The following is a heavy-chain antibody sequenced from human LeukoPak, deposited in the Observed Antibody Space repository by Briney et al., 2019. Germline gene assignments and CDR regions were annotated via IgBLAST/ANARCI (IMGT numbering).Heavy chain of an antibody. CDR2: INRSGST. Sequence: SETLSLTCAVYGGSFSGYYWSWIRQPPGKGLEWIGEINRSGSTNYNPSLKSRVTISVDTSKNQFSLKLSSVTAADTAVYYCARRVAAYDFDYWGQGTLVTVSS. J-gene: IGHJ4*02. D-gene: IGHD2-15*01. V-gene: IGHV4-34*01. CDR3: ARRVAAYDFDY. CDR1: GGSFSGYY.